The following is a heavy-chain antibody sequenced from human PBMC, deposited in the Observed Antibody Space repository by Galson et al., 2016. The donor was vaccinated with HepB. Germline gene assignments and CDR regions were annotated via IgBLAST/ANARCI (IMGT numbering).Heavy chain of an antibody. CDR2: ISTSSSSI. J-gene: IGHJ6*02. CDR1: GFTFRSYS. D-gene: IGHD3-3*01. CDR3: ARGTHYDFWSGAGGDPRSYGMDG. V-gene: IGHV3-21*01. Sequence: SLRLSCAASGFTFRSYSMNWVRQAPGKGLEWVSYISTSSSSIYYADSLKGRFTISRDNAKNSVYLEMNSLRAEDTAVYYCARGTHYDFWSGAGGDPRSYGMDGWGQGTTVTVSS.